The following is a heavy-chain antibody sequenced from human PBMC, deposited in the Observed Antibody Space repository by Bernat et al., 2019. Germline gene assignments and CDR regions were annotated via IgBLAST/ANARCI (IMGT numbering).Heavy chain of an antibody. CDR1: GGSISSGDYY. J-gene: IGHJ5*02. V-gene: IGHV4-30-4*01. D-gene: IGHD3-22*01. CDR3: ARGRDSSGYYSAVDH. Sequence: VQLQESGPGLVKSSQTLSLTCTVSGGSISSGDYYWSWIRQPPGKGLESIGYIYYSGSTYYNPSLKSRVTMSVDTAKNQFSLMLSSVTAADTAVYYCARGRDSSGYYSAVDHWGQGTLVTVSS. CDR2: IYYSGST.